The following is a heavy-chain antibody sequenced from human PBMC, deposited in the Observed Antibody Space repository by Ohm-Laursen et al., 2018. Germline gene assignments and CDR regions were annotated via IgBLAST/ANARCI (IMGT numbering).Heavy chain of an antibody. V-gene: IGHV4-39*07. J-gene: IGHJ3*02. D-gene: IGHD2-21*02. CDR2: INHSGST. CDR3: ARGRWTHIVVVTAIRGNAFDI. Sequence: SDTLSLTCTVSGGSISSGGYYWSWIRQPPGKGLEWIGEINHSGSTNYNPSLKSRVTISVDTSKNQFSLKLSSVTAADTAVYYCARGRWTHIVVVTAIRGNAFDIWGQGTMVTVSS. CDR1: GGSISSGGYY.